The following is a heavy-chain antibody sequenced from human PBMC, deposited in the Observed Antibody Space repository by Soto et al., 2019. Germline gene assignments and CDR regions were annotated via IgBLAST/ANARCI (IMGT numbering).Heavy chain of an antibody. CDR3: AREGPRGTVDLYGMDV. J-gene: IGHJ6*02. V-gene: IGHV1-46*01. CDR1: GYTFTSYY. CDR2: INPSGGST. D-gene: IGHD1-1*01. Sequence: QVQLVQSGAEVKKPGASVKVSCKASGYTFTSYYMHWVRQAPGQGLEWMGIINPSGGSTSYAQKFQGIVTMTRDTSTSTVYMELSSLRSEDTAVYYCAREGPRGTVDLYGMDVWGQGTTVTVSS.